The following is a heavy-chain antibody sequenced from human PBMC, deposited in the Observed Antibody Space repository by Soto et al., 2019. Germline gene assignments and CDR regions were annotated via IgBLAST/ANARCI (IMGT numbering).Heavy chain of an antibody. Sequence: RASVKVSCKASGSTFSYGISWVRRAPGQGLEYMGGIIPLSGTTKYTHQFQGRITMTADISTNTAYMELSSLTSRDTGVYYCARLGFSGKFYAYWGQGTLGTAS. D-gene: IGHD1-26*01. CDR3: ARLGFSGKFYAY. J-gene: IGHJ4*02. CDR1: GSTFSYG. V-gene: IGHV1-69*06. CDR2: IIPLSGTT.